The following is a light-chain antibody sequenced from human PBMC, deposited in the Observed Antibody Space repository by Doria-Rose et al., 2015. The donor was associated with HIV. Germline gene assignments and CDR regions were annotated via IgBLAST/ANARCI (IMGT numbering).Light chain of an antibody. CDR1: QSLLYTSKNY. CDR2: WAS. J-gene: IGKJ3*01. CDR3: QQYYDTPS. Sequence: TQSPESLGMSLGERATLNCKSNQSLLYTSKNYLAWYQQKPGQPPKLLIYWASTRQSGVPARFSGSGSGTDFTLTISSLEAEDVAVYYCQQYYDTPSLGPGTTVDIK. V-gene: IGKV4-1*01.